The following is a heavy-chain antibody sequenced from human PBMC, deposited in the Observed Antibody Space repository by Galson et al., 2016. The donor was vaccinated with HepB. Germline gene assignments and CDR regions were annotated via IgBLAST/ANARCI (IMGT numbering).Heavy chain of an antibody. CDR1: GYTFTSYS. V-gene: IGHV1-46*01. Sequence: SVKVSCKASGYTFTSYSIHWVRQAPGQGPEWMGIIDPSGDSTTYAQKFHGRVTMTRDTSTSTAYMELISLTSEDTAVYYCARVGEDIVATTAGFEHWGQGTLVTVSS. D-gene: IGHD5-12*01. J-gene: IGHJ4*02. CDR2: IDPSGDST. CDR3: ARVGEDIVATTAGFEH.